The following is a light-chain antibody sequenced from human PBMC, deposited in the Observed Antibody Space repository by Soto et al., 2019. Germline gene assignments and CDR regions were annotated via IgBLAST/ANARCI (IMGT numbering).Light chain of an antibody. CDR3: CSYAGSSTWV. Sequence: QSVLTQPASVSGSPGQSITISCTGTSSDVGSYNLVSWYQQHPDKAPKLMIYEVSKRPSGVSNRFSGSKSGNTASLTISGLQAEDEADYSCCSYAGSSTWVFGGGTELTVL. J-gene: IGLJ3*02. CDR1: SSDVGSYNL. CDR2: EVS. V-gene: IGLV2-23*02.